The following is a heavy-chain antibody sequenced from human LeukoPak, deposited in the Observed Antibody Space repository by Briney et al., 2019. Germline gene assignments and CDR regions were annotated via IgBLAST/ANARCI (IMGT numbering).Heavy chain of an antibody. D-gene: IGHD5-24*01. CDR2: IGSSSTYM. J-gene: IGHJ3*02. Sequence: GGSLRLSCAASGFTFSNYNMNWVRQAPGKGLEWVSSIGSSSTYMYYADSVKGRFTISRDNAKNSLYLQMNSLRAEDTAMYYCARQIDIDAYTYESRLGGFDIWGQGTMVSVS. V-gene: IGHV3-21*01. CDR1: GFTFSNYN. CDR3: ARQIDIDAYTYESRLGGFDI.